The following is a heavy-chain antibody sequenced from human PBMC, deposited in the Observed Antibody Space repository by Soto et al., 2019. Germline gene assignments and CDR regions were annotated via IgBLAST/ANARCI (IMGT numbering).Heavy chain of an antibody. V-gene: IGHV3-23*01. Sequence: HPGGSLRLSCVASGFTFSSYSMSWVRQAPGKGLEWVSGFRAGGDDGTTYYADSVKGRFTISRDNSKNTLFLQMNSLRAEDTAIYYCAKKVDSGSGSKHFDYFGQGTLVTVS. D-gene: IGHD3-10*01. J-gene: IGHJ4*02. CDR1: GFTFSSYS. CDR2: FRAGGDDGTT. CDR3: AKKVDSGSGSKHFDY.